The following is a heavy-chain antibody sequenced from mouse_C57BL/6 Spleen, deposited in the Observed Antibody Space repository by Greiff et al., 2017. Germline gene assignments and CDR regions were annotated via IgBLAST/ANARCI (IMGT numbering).Heavy chain of an antibody. CDR3: ARGAQATIYYFDY. CDR2: INPNNGGT. Sequence: VQLQQSGPELVKPGASVKISCKASGYTFTDYYMNWVKQSHGKSLEWIGDINPNNGGTSYNQKFKGKATLTVDKSSSTAYMELRSLTSENSAVYYCARGAQATIYYFDYWGQGTTLTVSS. J-gene: IGHJ2*01. D-gene: IGHD3-2*02. CDR1: GYTFTDYY. V-gene: IGHV1-26*01.